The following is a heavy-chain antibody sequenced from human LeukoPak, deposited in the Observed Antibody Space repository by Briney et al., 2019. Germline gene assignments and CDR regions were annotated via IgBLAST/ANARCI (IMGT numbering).Heavy chain of an antibody. J-gene: IGHJ4*02. CDR1: GFTFSSYG. Sequence: GGFLRLSCAASGFTFSSYGMSWVRQAPGKGLEWVSAISGSGGSTYYADSVKGRFTISRDNSKNTLYLQMNSLRAEDTAVYYCAKDLDGSGPGDYWGQGTLVTVSS. CDR2: ISGSGGST. CDR3: AKDLDGSGPGDY. D-gene: IGHD3-10*01. V-gene: IGHV3-23*01.